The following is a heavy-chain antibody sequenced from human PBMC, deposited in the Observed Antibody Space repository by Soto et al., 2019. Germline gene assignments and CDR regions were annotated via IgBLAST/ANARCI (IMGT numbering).Heavy chain of an antibody. J-gene: IGHJ4*02. CDR1: GGSFSGYY. CDR2: INHSGST. Sequence: SETLSLTCAVYGGSFSGYYWSWIRQPPGKGLEWIGEINHSGSTNYNPSLKSRVTISVDTSKNQFSLKLSSVTAADTAVYYCARAAAYYYDSSGYYRLDYWGQGTLVTVSS. CDR3: ARAAAYYYDSSGYYRLDY. D-gene: IGHD3-22*01. V-gene: IGHV4-34*01.